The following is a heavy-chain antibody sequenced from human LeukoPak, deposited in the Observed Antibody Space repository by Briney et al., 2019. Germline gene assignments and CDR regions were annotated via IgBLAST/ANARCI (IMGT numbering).Heavy chain of an antibody. CDR3: AKGGWFGQSPSDVFHM. CDR1: GFTFNTYA. Sequence: PGGSLRLSCAASGFTFNTYAMSWVRQAPGKGLEWVSGIVGSGVSTYYADSVKGRFTISRDNSKNTLYLQMNSLRAEDTAVYYCAKGGWFGQSPSDVFHMWGQGTMVTVSS. V-gene: IGHV3-23*01. CDR2: IVGSGVST. D-gene: IGHD3-10*01. J-gene: IGHJ3*02.